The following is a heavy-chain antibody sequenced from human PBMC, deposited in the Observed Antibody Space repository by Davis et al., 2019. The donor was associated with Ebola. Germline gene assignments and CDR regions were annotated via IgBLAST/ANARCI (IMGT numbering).Heavy chain of an antibody. V-gene: IGHV1-8*01. CDR2: MNPNSGNT. J-gene: IGHJ6*02. Sequence: ASVKVSCKASGYSFSSHDINWVRQTTRQALEWMGWMNPNSGNTGYARKFQGRVTMTRDITIGTAYMELTSLTSEDTAIYYCAMPRQLWPVVMDVWGQGTTVTVSS. CDR1: GYSFSSHD. D-gene: IGHD5-24*01. CDR3: AMPRQLWPVVMDV.